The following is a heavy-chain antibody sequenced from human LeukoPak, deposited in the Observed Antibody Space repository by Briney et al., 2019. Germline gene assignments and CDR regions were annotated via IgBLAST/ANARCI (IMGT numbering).Heavy chain of an antibody. CDR1: GFAFSTYS. D-gene: IGHD2-15*01. J-gene: IGHJ3*02. CDR2: ISSNSRYI. V-gene: IGHV3-21*01. CDR3: ARVHCGGSGCYQRNDGFEI. Sequence: GGSLRLSCAASGFAFSTYSMNWVRQAPGKGLEWVSSISSNSRYIYYADSMKGRFTVSRDNAKNSLYLQMDSLRAEDTAVYYCARVHCGGSGCYQRNDGFEIWGQGTMITVSS.